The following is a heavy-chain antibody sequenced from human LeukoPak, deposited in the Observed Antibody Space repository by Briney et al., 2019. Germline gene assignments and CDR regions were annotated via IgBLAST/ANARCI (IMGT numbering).Heavy chain of an antibody. CDR1: GFTFSSYA. CDR2: IYSGGST. CDR3: AREGFYYYGMDV. Sequence: GGSLRLSCAASGFTFSSYAMSWVRQAPGKGLEWVSVIYSGGSTYYADSVKGRFTISRDNSKNTLYLQMNSLRAEDTAVYYCAREGFYYYGMDVWGQGTTVTVSS. V-gene: IGHV3-66*01. J-gene: IGHJ6*02.